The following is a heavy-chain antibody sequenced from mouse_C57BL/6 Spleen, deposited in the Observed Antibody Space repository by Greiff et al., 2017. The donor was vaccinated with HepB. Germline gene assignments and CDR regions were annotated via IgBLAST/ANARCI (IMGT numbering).Heavy chain of an antibody. D-gene: IGHD3-2*02. CDR3: ARGGTAQGPFAY. J-gene: IGHJ3*01. V-gene: IGHV1-82*01. Sequence: QVQLKQSGPELVKPGASVKISCKASGYAFSSSWMNWVKQRPGKGLEWIGRIYPGDGDTNYNGKFKGKATLTADKSSSTAYMQLSSLTSEDSAVYFCARGGTAQGPFAYWGQGTLVTVSA. CDR1: GYAFSSSW. CDR2: IYPGDGDT.